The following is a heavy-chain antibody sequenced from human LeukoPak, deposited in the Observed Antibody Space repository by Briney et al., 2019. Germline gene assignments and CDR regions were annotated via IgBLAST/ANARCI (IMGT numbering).Heavy chain of an antibody. D-gene: IGHD2-21*01. V-gene: IGHV4-34*01. CDR2: INHSGST. Sequence: SETLSLTCAVYGGSFSGYYWSWIRQPPGKGLEWIGKINHSGSTNYNTSLKSRATISVATSKNQFSLKLSSVTAADTAVYYCARGIAARAYYYYYYYMDVWGKGTTVTVSS. CDR3: ARGIAARAYYYYYYYMDV. J-gene: IGHJ6*03. CDR1: GGSFSGYY.